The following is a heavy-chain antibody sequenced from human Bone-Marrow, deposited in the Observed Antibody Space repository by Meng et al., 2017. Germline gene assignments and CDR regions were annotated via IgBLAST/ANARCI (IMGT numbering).Heavy chain of an antibody. D-gene: IGHD3-10*01. J-gene: IGHJ4*02. Sequence: QVRLQDSGPRLVKPSATLSLPCDVSGGSVTSNNWWSWVRQSPGKALEWIGEIHHGGNTNYDLSLKSRVTISMEKAKNQIFLRLTSVTAADTAMYYCVRVSGRDFGGWADSWGQGTLVTVSS. CDR1: GGSVTSNNW. CDR2: IHHGGNT. CDR3: VRVSGRDFGGWADS. V-gene: IGHV4-4*02.